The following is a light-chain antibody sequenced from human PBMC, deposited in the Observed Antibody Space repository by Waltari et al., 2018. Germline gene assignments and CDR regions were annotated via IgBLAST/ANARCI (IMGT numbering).Light chain of an antibody. CDR1: SSDFGGYNH. J-gene: IGLJ2*01. CDR3: SSYTSTNTVI. Sequence: QSALTQPASVSGSPGQSITFSCTGTSSDFGGYNHVSWYQQHPGKAPKLMIFDVNKRPSGVSDRFSGSKSGNTASLTISGLHTDDESDYYCSSYTSTNTVIFGGGTKVTVL. CDR2: DVN. V-gene: IGLV2-14*03.